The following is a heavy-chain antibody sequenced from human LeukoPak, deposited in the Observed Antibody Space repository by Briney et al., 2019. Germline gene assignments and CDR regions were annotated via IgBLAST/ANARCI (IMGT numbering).Heavy chain of an antibody. Sequence: NPGGSLRLSCAASRFAFHNYAMTWIRQAPERGLEWVSSISVDGGDIKYTDSAKGRFTISRDNSKGTLYLQMDSLRVEDTAVYYCGKDPNGNFIGAFDFWGQGTMVTVSS. J-gene: IGHJ3*01. V-gene: IGHV3-23*01. CDR2: ISVDGGDI. CDR1: RFAFHNYA. D-gene: IGHD4-23*01. CDR3: GKDPNGNFIGAFDF.